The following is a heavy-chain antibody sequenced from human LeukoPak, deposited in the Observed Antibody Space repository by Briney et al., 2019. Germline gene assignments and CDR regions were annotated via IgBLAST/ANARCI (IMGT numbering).Heavy chain of an antibody. J-gene: IGHJ6*02. CDR2: ISYDGSNK. V-gene: IGHV3-30*03. CDR3: ARDLHPREYQPALMDV. D-gene: IGHD2-2*01. Sequence: QPGGSLRLSCAASGFTFSNYGMHWVRQAPGKGLEWVAVISYDGSNKYYADSVKGRFTISRDNSKNTLYLQMNSLRAEDTALYHCARDLHPREYQPALMDVWGQGTTVTVSS. CDR1: GFTFSNYG.